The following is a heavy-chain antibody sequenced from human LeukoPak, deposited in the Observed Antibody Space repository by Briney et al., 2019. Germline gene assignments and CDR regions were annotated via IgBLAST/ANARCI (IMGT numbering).Heavy chain of an antibody. J-gene: IGHJ3*02. CDR3: ARGHYSSSWFDRAFDI. D-gene: IGHD6-13*01. Sequence: GSLRLSCAASGFTVSSNYMSWIRQPPGKGLEWIGEINHSGSTNYNPSLKSRVTISVDTSKNQFSLKLSSVTAADTAVYYCARGHYSSSWFDRAFDIWGQGTMVTVSS. CDR1: GFTVSSNY. CDR2: INHSGST. V-gene: IGHV4-34*01.